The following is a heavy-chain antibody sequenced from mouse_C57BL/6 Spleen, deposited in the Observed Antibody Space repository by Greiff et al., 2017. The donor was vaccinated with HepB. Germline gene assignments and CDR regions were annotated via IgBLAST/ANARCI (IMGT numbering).Heavy chain of an antibody. D-gene: IGHD1-1*01. CDR1: GFTFSSYG. Sequence: EVQLVESGGDLVKPGGSLKLSCAASGFTFSSYGMSWVRQTPDKRLEWVATISSGGSYTYYPDSVKGRFTISRDNAKNTLYLQMSILKSEDTAMYYCARLDYGSSYVAYWGQGTLVTVSA. V-gene: IGHV5-6*01. CDR3: ARLDYGSSYVAY. J-gene: IGHJ3*01. CDR2: ISSGGSYT.